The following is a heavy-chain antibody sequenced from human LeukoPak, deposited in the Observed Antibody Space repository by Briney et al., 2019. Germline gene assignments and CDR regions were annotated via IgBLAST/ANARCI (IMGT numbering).Heavy chain of an antibody. CDR3: ARGQYNWNDIGFDY. V-gene: IGHV3-33*08. Sequence: GGSLRLSCAASGFTFSSYAMHWVRQAPGKGLEWVAVIWYDGSNKYYADSVKGRFTISRDNSKNTLYLQMNSLRAEDTAVYYCARGQYNWNDIGFDYWGQGTLVTVSS. J-gene: IGHJ4*02. CDR1: GFTFSSYA. CDR2: IWYDGSNK. D-gene: IGHD1-1*01.